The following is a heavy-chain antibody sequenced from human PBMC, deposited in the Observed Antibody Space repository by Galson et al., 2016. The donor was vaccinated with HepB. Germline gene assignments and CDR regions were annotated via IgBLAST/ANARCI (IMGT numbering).Heavy chain of an antibody. CDR2: ISYDGSKK. J-gene: IGHJ4*02. Sequence: SLRLSCAASAFTLSTYGMHWVRQAPGKGLEWVAVISYDGSKKYYADSVKGRFTISRDNSKNALYLQMNSLRTEDTAVYYCAKDPYYYGSGSYYLDYWGQGTLVTVSS. CDR3: AKDPYYYGSGSYYLDY. V-gene: IGHV3-30*18. D-gene: IGHD3-10*01. CDR1: AFTLSTYG.